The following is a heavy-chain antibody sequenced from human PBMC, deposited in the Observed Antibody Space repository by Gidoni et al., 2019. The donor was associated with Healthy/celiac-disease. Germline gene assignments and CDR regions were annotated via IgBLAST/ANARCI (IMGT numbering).Heavy chain of an antibody. CDR2: INPNSGGT. Sequence: QVQLVPSGAEVKKPGASVKVSCKASGYPFTGYYLHWVRKAPGQGLEWMGWINPNSGGTNYAQKFQGRVTMTRDTSISTAYMELSRLRSDDTAVYYCARDAETVGRGAYYYYYGMDVWGQGTTVTVSS. V-gene: IGHV1-2*02. CDR3: ARDAETVGRGAYYYYYGMDV. D-gene: IGHD1-26*01. J-gene: IGHJ6*02. CDR1: GYPFTGYY.